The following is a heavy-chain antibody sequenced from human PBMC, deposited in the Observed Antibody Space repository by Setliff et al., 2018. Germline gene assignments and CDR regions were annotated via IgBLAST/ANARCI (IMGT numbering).Heavy chain of an antibody. V-gene: IGHV4-59*01. CDR1: GGSTSSYY. J-gene: IGHJ6*03. CDR2: IYYSGST. Sequence: SETLSLTCSVSGGSTSSYYWSWIRQPPGKGLEWIGYIYYSGSTNYNPSLKSRVTISVDTAKNQFSLKLRSLTAADTAVYYCARAPPSSGWTPRGYYYYYMDVWGKGTTVTVSS. D-gene: IGHD6-19*01. CDR3: ARAPPSSGWTPRGYYYYYMDV.